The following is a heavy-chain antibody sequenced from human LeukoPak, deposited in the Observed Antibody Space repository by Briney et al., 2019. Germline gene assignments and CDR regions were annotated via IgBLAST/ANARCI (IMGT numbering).Heavy chain of an antibody. Sequence: SETLSLTRTVSGGSISSYYWSWIRQPPGKGLEWIGYIYYSGSTNYNPSLKSRVTISVDTSKNQFSLKLSSVTAADTAVYYCARYCSGGSCYYNTYYGMDVWGQGTTVTVSS. D-gene: IGHD2-15*01. CDR2: IYYSGST. CDR1: GGSISSYY. V-gene: IGHV4-59*08. CDR3: ARYCSGGSCYYNTYYGMDV. J-gene: IGHJ6*02.